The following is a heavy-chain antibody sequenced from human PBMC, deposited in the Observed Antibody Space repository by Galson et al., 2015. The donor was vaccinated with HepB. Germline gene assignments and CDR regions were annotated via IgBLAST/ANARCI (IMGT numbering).Heavy chain of an antibody. V-gene: IGHV3-23*01. Sequence: SLRLSCAASGFTFRSYAMNWVRQAPGKGLEWVSVIRASGGSTYYADSVKGRFTISRDNSKNTLNLRMNSLRAEDTAVYYCAKDLRYGSGSYSDYWGQGTLVTVSS. J-gene: IGHJ4*02. CDR2: IRASGGST. D-gene: IGHD3-10*01. CDR3: AKDLRYGSGSYSDY. CDR1: GFTFRSYA.